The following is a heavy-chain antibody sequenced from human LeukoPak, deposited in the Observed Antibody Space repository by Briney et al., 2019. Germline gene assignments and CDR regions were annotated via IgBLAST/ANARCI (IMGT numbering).Heavy chain of an antibody. CDR1: GFTFRNYV. CDR2: TSSDLNVK. D-gene: IGHD3-10*01. J-gene: IGHJ4*02. V-gene: IGHV3-30-3*01. Sequence: PGGSLGLSCAASGFTFRNYVIHWVRQAPGKGLEWVAVTSSDLNVKLYADSVKGRFTISRDNSRSTLYLQINSLRPEDTAIYYCARKGYYGSGSPPSLYFDYWGQGTLVTVSS. CDR3: ARKGYYGSGSPPSLYFDY.